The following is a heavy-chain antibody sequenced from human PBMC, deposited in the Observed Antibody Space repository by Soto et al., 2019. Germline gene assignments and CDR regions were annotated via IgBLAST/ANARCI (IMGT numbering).Heavy chain of an antibody. D-gene: IGHD6-13*01. Sequence: QVQLVESGGGVVQPGRSLRLSCAASRFIFSDYAMHWVRQAPGKGLEWVAVISYGGDNKYYAESVRGRFAISRDNLKNTLYRQMNSLNPEDTAVYHCAKARHSTSWYGVEADFWGQGTLVTVSS. CDR1: RFIFSDYA. CDR2: ISYGGDNK. V-gene: IGHV3-30*09. J-gene: IGHJ4*02. CDR3: AKARHSTSWYGVEADF.